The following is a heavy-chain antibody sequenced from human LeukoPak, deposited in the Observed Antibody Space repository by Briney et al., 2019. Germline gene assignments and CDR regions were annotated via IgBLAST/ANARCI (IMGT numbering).Heavy chain of an antibody. CDR2: IVVGSGKT. J-gene: IGHJ4*02. V-gene: IGHV1-58*01. Sequence: GASVKVSCKASGFTFSSSAVQWVRQARGQRLELIGWIVVGSGKTNYAQKFQERVIITRDMSTSTDYMELSSLRSEDTAVYYCAADGDILTGYYKFDYWRQGTLVTVCS. D-gene: IGHD3-9*01. CDR3: AADGDILTGYYKFDY. CDR1: GFTFSSSA.